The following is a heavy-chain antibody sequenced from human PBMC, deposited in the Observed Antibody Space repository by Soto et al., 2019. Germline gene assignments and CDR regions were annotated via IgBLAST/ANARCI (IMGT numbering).Heavy chain of an antibody. D-gene: IGHD4-17*01. Sequence: EVQLVESGGGLVQPGGSLRLSCAASGFTFSSYWMHWVRQAPGKGLVWVSRIKSDGSDTSYADSVMGRFTISRDNAKNTLYLQMSSLSAEDTAVYYCVRVAYGDLGGWGQGTLITVSS. J-gene: IGHJ4*02. CDR3: VRVAYGDLGG. CDR2: IKSDGSDT. V-gene: IGHV3-74*01. CDR1: GFTFSSYW.